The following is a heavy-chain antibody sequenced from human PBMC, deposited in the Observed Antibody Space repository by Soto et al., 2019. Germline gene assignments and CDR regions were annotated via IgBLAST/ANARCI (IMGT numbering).Heavy chain of an antibody. Sequence: GGSLRLSCAASGFTFSSYGMHWVRQAPGKGLEWVAVISYDGSNKYYADSVKGRFTISRDNSKNTLYLRMNSLRAEDTAVYYCAKDIAIFGVVNYYGMDVWGQGTTVTVSS. V-gene: IGHV3-30*18. CDR2: ISYDGSNK. J-gene: IGHJ6*02. D-gene: IGHD3-3*01. CDR3: AKDIAIFGVVNYYGMDV. CDR1: GFTFSSYG.